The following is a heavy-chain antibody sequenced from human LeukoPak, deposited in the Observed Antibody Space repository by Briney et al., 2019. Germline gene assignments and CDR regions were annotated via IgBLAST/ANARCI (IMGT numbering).Heavy chain of an antibody. Sequence: GGSLRLSCATSGFSFSSYAMSWVRQAPGKGLEWVSGINWNGGSTGYADSVKGRFTISRDNAKNSLYLQMNSLRAEDTALYYCARDLLEDYFYYMDVWGKGTTVTVSS. J-gene: IGHJ6*03. CDR1: GFSFSSYA. CDR2: INWNGGST. D-gene: IGHD2-15*01. V-gene: IGHV3-20*04. CDR3: ARDLLEDYFYYMDV.